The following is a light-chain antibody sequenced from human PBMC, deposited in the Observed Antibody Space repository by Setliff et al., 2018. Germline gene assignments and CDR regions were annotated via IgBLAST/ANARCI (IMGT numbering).Light chain of an antibody. CDR1: DSDIGDTAS. V-gene: IGLV2-14*03. CDR3: SSFTSSNTLV. J-gene: IGLJ1*01. Sequence: QSVLTQVASVSGPPGQSITIFCTGIDSDIGDTASISWYQHHPGKVPKLLLYGVNNRPSGISARFSGSKSGNTASLTISDLQADDGADYYCSSFTSSNTLVFGSGTKVTV. CDR2: GVN.